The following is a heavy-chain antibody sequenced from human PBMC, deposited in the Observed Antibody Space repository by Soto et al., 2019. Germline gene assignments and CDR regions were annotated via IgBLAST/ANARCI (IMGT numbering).Heavy chain of an antibody. D-gene: IGHD4-17*01. J-gene: IGHJ4*02. CDR1: GYTFTNYD. V-gene: IGHV1-8*02. Sequence: QVQLVQSGAEVKKPGASVKVSCKASGYTFTNYDINWVRQATGQGLEWMGWMNPKSGNTGYAQQFQGRVIMTRRTPISTAYMELSSLGSEDTAVYYCVRVNGEIDYWGTGTLVTVSS. CDR3: VRVNGEIDY. CDR2: MNPKSGNT.